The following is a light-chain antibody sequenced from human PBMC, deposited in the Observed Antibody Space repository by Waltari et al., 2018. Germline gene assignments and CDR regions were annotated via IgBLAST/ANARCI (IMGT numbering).Light chain of an antibody. CDR3: MQALQTPYT. V-gene: IGKV2-28*01. Sequence: DIVVTQSPLSLPVTPGEPASISCRSSQSLLHSNGYKYLDWYLQRPGQSPQILIYLGSNRASGVPDRFSGSGSGTDFTLKISRVEAEDIGVYYCMQALQTPYTFGQGTQLDIK. CDR1: QSLLHSNGYKY. J-gene: IGKJ2*01. CDR2: LGS.